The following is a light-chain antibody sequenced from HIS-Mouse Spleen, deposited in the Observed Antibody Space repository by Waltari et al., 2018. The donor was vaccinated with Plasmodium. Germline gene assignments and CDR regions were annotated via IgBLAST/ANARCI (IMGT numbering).Light chain of an antibody. CDR2: GAS. CDR3: QQYGSSPYT. Sequence: EIVSTQSPATLSLSPGEEATLSCRASQRVSSSYLAWYQQKPGQAPRLLIYGASSRATGIPDRFSGSGSGTDFSLTISRLEPEDFAVYYCQQYGSSPYTFGQGTKLEIK. J-gene: IGKJ2*01. CDR1: QRVSSSY. V-gene: IGKV3-20*01.